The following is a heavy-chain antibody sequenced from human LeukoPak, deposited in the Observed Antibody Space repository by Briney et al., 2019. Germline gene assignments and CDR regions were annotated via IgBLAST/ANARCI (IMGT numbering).Heavy chain of an antibody. J-gene: IGHJ3*02. CDR2: IIPFGTA. Sequence: GASVKVSCXASGGTFSRYAISWVRQAPGQGLEWMGRIIPFGTANYAQKFQGRVTITTDESTSTAYMELSSLKSEDTAVYYCARIGSYSGEGAFDIWGQGTMVTVSS. CDR3: ARIGSYSGEGAFDI. V-gene: IGHV1-69*05. D-gene: IGHD1-26*01. CDR1: GGTFSRYA.